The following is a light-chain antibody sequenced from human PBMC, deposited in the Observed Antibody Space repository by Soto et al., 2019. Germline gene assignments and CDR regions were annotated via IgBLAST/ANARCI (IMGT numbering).Light chain of an antibody. J-gene: IGKJ3*01. V-gene: IGKV4-1*01. CDR2: LAS. Sequence: DIVMTQSPDSLAVSLGERATINCKSSQSVLSSSDNKNYLAWYQQKPGQPPKLLIYLASTRESRVPDRFSGRGSGTDFTLTISSLQAEDVAVYYCQHYYGSPSFGPGTKVDIK. CDR1: QSVLSSSDNKNY. CDR3: QHYYGSPS.